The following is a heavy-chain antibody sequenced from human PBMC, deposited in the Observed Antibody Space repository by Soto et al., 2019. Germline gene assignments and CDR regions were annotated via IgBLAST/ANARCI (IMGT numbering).Heavy chain of an antibody. CDR1: GGSISSYY. D-gene: IGHD3-10*01. CDR3: ARQGFGPLHGLVDV. CDR2: VHHSWGS. V-gene: IGHV4-59*08. Sequence: QVQLQESGPGLVKPSETLSLSCTVSGGSISSYYWSWFQQSPGKRMEWIGYVHHSWGSSYNPSLQGRVAISLDTSKRQVSLKVTSVTATDTAVYYCARQGFGPLHGLVDVWGQGTTVTVSS. J-gene: IGHJ6*02.